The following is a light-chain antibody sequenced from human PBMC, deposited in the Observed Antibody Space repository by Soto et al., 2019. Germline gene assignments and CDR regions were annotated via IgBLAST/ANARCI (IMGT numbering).Light chain of an antibody. CDR3: EKRNISHLP. CDR1: QGVNSY. J-gene: IGKJ4*01. CDR2: TAS. Sequence: DIELTQSPSFLSASVGDRVTVTCRASQGVNSYLAWYHQKPGKAPHLLLYTASPLQTGVPSRLSGRGSETEFNLSISSLQPQDFEKYFCEKRNISHLPFGGGTKVEIK. V-gene: IGKV1-9*01.